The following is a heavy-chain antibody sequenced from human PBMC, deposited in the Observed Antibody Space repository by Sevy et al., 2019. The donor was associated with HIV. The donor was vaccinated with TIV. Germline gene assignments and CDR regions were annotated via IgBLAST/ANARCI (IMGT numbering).Heavy chain of an antibody. CDR1: GYTFTSHY. CDR2: INPSGGYT. CDR3: ARATSCGGDCYFLEY. D-gene: IGHD2-21*02. J-gene: IGHJ4*02. Sequence: ASVKVSCKASGYTFTSHYIYWVRQAPGQGLEWMALINPSGGYTVYAQKFQGRVSVTAEKSTSTVYMDLGSLRSEDTAVFYCARATSCGGDCYFLEYWGPGTLVTVSS. V-gene: IGHV1-46*01.